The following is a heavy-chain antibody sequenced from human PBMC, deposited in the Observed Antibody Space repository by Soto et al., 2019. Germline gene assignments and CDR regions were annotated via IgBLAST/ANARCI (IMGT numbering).Heavy chain of an antibody. CDR2: ISAYNGNT. J-gene: IGHJ6*02. V-gene: IGHV1-18*01. Sequence: ASVKVSCKASGGTFSSYAISWVRQAPGQGLEWMGGISAYNGNTNYAQKLQGRVTMTTDTSTSTAYMELRSLRSDDTAVYYCARIQQQLLPSYYYYGMDVWGQGTTVTVSS. CDR3: ARIQQQLLPSYYYYGMDV. D-gene: IGHD6-13*01. CDR1: GGTFSSYA.